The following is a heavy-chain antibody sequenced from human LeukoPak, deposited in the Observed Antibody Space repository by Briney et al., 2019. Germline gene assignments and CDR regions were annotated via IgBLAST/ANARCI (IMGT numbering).Heavy chain of an antibody. CDR3: ARGLKMATREGEFDY. CDR1: GGTFSRYA. Sequence: SVKVSCKASGGTFSRYAISWVRQAPGQGLEWMGGIIPIFGTANYAQKFQGRVTITTDESTSTAYMELSSLRSEDTAVYYCARGLKMATREGEFDYWGQGTLVTVSS. J-gene: IGHJ4*02. D-gene: IGHD5-24*01. CDR2: IIPIFGTA. V-gene: IGHV1-69*05.